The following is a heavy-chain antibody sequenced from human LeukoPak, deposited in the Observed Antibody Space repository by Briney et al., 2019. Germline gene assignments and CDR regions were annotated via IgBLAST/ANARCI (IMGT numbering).Heavy chain of an antibody. Sequence: GGSLRLSCAASGFTFSKDDFHWVRQAPGKGLERVAAICVTGDTYYADSVKGRFTISREDAANSLYLQMRSLGAGDTALYYCTKEFCGSRAACAGGSYYDFWGRGALVTVSS. J-gene: IGHJ2*01. V-gene: IGHV3-13*01. CDR2: ICVTGDT. D-gene: IGHD2-15*01. CDR3: TKEFCGSRAACAGGSYYDF. CDR1: GFTFSKDD.